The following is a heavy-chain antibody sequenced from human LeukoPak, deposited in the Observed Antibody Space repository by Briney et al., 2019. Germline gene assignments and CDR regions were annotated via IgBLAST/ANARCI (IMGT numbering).Heavy chain of an antibody. CDR2: INHSGST. V-gene: IGHV4-34*01. CDR1: GGSFSGYF. J-gene: IGHJ4*02. CDR3: ARGVVAAKY. D-gene: IGHD2-15*01. Sequence: NPSETLSLTCAVYGGSFSGYFWIWIRQPPGKGLEWIGEINHSGSTNYNPSLKSRVTISVDTSKNQLSLKLSSVTAADTAVHYCARGVVAAKYWGQGTLVTVSS.